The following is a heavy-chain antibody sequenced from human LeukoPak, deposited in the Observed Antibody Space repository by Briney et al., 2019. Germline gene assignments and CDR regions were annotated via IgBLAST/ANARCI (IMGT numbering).Heavy chain of an antibody. Sequence: PSETLSLSCTVSGGSISSYYWSWIRQSPGKGLERIGYIYYSGSTNYNPSLKSRVTISVDTSKNQFSLKLSSVTAADTAVYYCAREANNWGSSRAFDIWGQGTMVTVSS. CDR1: GGSISSYY. D-gene: IGHD7-27*01. CDR2: IYYSGST. CDR3: AREANNWGSSRAFDI. J-gene: IGHJ3*02. V-gene: IGHV4-59*01.